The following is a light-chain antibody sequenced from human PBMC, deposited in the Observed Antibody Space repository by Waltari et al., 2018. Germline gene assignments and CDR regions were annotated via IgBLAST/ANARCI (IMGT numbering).Light chain of an antibody. CDR2: WAS. V-gene: IGKV4-1*01. CDR1: QSVLYSSNNKNY. Sequence: DIVMTQSPDSLAVSLGERATINCKSSQSVLYSSNNKNYLAWYQQKPGKPPKLLIYWASTRESGVPDRFSGSGSGTDFTLTISSLQAEDVAVYYCQQYYSPLITFGQGTRLEIK. J-gene: IGKJ5*01. CDR3: QQYYSPLIT.